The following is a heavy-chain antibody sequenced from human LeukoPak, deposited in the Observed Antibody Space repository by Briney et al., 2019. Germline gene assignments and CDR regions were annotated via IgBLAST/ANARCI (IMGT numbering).Heavy chain of an antibody. CDR3: AILSDGAYCGGDCFYLDY. D-gene: IGHD2-21*02. CDR2: IIPILDIT. Sequence: ASVKVSCKASGGTFSSHAMSWVRQAPGQGLEWMGGIIPILDITNYPQKFQGRVTITADKSTGTAYMELSSLSSEDTGVYYCAILSDGAYCGGDCFYLDYWGQGTLVTVSS. J-gene: IGHJ4*02. V-gene: IGHV1-69*10. CDR1: GGTFSSHA.